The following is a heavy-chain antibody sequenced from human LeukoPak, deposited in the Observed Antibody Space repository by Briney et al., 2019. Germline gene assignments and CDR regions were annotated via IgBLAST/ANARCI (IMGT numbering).Heavy chain of an antibody. CDR3: ARALIGGMDV. V-gene: IGHV3-13*04. D-gene: IGHD2/OR15-2a*01. Sequence: PGGSLRLPCAASGFTSSSYDMHWVRQATGKGLEWVSAIGTAGDTYYPGSVKGRFTISRENAKNSLYLQMNSLRAGDTAVYYCARALIGGMDVWGQGTTVTVSS. J-gene: IGHJ6*02. CDR1: GFTSSSYD. CDR2: IGTAGDT.